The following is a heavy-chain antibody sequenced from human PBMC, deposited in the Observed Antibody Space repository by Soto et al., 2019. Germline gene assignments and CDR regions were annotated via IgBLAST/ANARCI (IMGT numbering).Heavy chain of an antibody. CDR1: GFSLTTSGVG. J-gene: IGHJ4*02. D-gene: IGHD3-3*01. V-gene: IGHV2-5*02. CDR2: IYWDDDK. CDR3: AHRVLRTVFGVVTTTAIYFDF. Sequence: QITLNESGPTVVRPTETLTLTCRFSGFSLTTSGVGVGWIRQSPGKAPEGLALIYWDDDKRYSASLKSRLTITKDTYKNQVVLTVSDLDPTDTATYYCAHRVLRTVFGVVTTTAIYFDFWGQGTPVAVSS.